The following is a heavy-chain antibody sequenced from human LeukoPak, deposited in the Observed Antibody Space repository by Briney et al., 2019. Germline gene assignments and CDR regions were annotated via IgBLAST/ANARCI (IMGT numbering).Heavy chain of an antibody. CDR3: AREIEEVTTTAVGWYFDL. J-gene: IGHJ2*01. D-gene: IGHD4-17*01. CDR2: IYYSGST. V-gene: IGHV4-39*07. Sequence: SETLSLTCTVSGGSISSSSYYWGWIRQPPGKGLEWIGSIYYSGSTYYNPSLKSRVTISVDTSKNQFSLKLSSVTAADTAVYYCAREIEEVTTTAVGWYFDLWGRGTLVTVSS. CDR1: GGSISSSSYY.